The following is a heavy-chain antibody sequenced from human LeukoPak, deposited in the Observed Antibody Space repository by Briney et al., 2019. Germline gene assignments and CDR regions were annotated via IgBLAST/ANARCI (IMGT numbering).Heavy chain of an antibody. CDR3: ASPSGGYSYGLDY. J-gene: IGHJ4*02. D-gene: IGHD5-18*01. CDR2: INPNSGGT. CDR1: GYTFTGYY. Sequence: GASVKVSCKASGYTFTGYYMHWVRQAPGQGLEWMGWINPNSGGTNYAQKFQGRVTMTRDTSISTAYMELSRLRPDDTAVYYCASPSGGYSYGLDYWGQGTLVTVSS. V-gene: IGHV1-2*02.